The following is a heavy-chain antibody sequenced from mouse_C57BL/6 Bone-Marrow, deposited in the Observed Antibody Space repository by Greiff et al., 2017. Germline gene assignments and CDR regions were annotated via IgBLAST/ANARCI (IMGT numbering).Heavy chain of an antibody. V-gene: IGHV1-55*01. D-gene: IGHD3-2*02. CDR2: IYPGSGST. CDR1: GYTFTSYW. CDR3: ARSSQTAQATKFAY. J-gene: IGHJ3*01. Sequence: QVQLQQSGAELVKPGASVKMSCKASGYTFTSYWITWVKQRPGQGLEWIGDIYPGSGSTNYNEKFKSKATLTVDTSSSTAYMQLSSLTSEDSAVYYCARSSQTAQATKFAYWGQGTLVTVSA.